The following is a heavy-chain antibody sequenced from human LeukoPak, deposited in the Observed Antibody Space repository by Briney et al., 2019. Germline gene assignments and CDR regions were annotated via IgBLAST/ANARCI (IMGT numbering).Heavy chain of an antibody. J-gene: IGHJ4*02. CDR3: AKDQDYGDHAADY. CDR1: GFTFSSYA. Sequence: GGSLRLSCAASGFTFSSYAMHWVRQAPGKGLEWVAIISYDGSNKYYADSVKGRFTISRDNSENTLYLLMNSLRAEDTAVYYCAKDQDYGDHAADYWGQGTLVTVSS. D-gene: IGHD4-17*01. CDR2: ISYDGSNK. V-gene: IGHV3-30*18.